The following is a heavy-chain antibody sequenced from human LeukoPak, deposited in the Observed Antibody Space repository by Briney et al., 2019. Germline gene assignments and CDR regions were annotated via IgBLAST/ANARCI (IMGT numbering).Heavy chain of an antibody. D-gene: IGHD2-2*02. Sequence: ASVTVSCKASGYTFTSYYMHWVRQAPGQGLEWMGIINPSGGSTSYAQKFQGRVTMTRDTSTSTVYMELSSLRSEDTAVYYCARDRAATAIPEYYFDYWGQGTLVTVSS. J-gene: IGHJ4*02. CDR1: GYTFTSYY. CDR2: INPSGGST. CDR3: ARDRAATAIPEYYFDY. V-gene: IGHV1-46*01.